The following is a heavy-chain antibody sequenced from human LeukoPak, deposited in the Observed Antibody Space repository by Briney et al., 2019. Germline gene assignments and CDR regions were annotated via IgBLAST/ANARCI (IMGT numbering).Heavy chain of an antibody. V-gene: IGHV3-33*08. CDR2: IWYDGSNK. J-gene: IGHJ6*04. CDR1: GYSFSNHE. Sequence: GGSLRLSCEASGYSFSNHEMNWVRQAPGKGLEWVAVIWYDGSNKYYADSVKGRFTISRDNSKNTLYLQMNSLRAEDTAVYYCARDQYPGIAVAATSYYYYYGMDVWGKGTTVTVSS. D-gene: IGHD6-19*01. CDR3: ARDQYPGIAVAATSYYYYYGMDV.